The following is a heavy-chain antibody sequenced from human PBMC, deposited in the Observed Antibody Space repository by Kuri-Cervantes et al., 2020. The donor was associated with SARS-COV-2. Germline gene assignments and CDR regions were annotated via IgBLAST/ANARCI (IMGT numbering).Heavy chain of an antibody. J-gene: IGHJ6*02. D-gene: IGHD5-18*01. CDR3: TRLGTSWIQLWSGWYGMDV. CDR1: GGSFSGYY. CDR2: IYYSGST. Sequence: GSLRLSCAVYGGSFSGYYWRQPPGKGLEWIEYIYYSGSTNYNPSLKSRVTISVDTSKNQFSLKLSSVTAADTAVYYCTRLGTSWIQLWSGWYGMDVWGQGTTVTVSS. V-gene: IGHV4-59*01.